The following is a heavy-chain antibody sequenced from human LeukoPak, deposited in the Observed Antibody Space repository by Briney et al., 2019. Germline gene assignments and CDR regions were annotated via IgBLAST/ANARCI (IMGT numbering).Heavy chain of an antibody. CDR1: GFTFSSYA. J-gene: IGHJ6*02. Sequence: PGGSLRLSCAASGFTFSSYAMSWVRQAPGKGLEWVSAISGSGGSTYYADSVKGRFTISRDNSKSTLYLQMNSLRAEDTAVYYCARDVEGGYGVDVWGQGTTVTVSS. V-gene: IGHV3-23*01. CDR3: ARDVEGGYGVDV. CDR2: ISGSGGST. D-gene: IGHD1-1*01.